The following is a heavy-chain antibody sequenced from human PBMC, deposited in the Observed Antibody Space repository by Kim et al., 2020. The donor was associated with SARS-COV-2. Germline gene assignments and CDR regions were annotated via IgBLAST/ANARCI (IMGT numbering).Heavy chain of an antibody. CDR2: IIPIFGTA. CDR3: ARAPLINIVLVVYAKEDYYYYYGMDV. V-gene: IGHV1-69*13. Sequence: SVKVSCKASGGTFSSYAISWVRQAPGQGLEWMGGIIPIFGTANYAQKFQGRVTITADESTSTAYMELSSLRSEDTAVYYCARAPLINIVLVVYAKEDYYYYYGMDVWGQGTTVTVSS. CDR1: GGTFSSYA. J-gene: IGHJ6*02. D-gene: IGHD2-8*02.